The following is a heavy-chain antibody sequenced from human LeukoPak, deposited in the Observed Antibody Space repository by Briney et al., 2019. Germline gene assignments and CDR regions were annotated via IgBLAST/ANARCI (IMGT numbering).Heavy chain of an antibody. Sequence: GGSLGLSCAASGFTFSTYGMHWVRQAPGKGLEWVATISYDGNDKDYADSVRGRFTISRDNSKNTLYLQMNSLRGEDTAVYYCAKSTAPAGYYLDYWGQGILVTVSS. J-gene: IGHJ4*02. CDR1: GFTFSTYG. D-gene: IGHD2-2*01. V-gene: IGHV3-30*18. CDR3: AKSTAPAGYYLDY. CDR2: ISYDGNDK.